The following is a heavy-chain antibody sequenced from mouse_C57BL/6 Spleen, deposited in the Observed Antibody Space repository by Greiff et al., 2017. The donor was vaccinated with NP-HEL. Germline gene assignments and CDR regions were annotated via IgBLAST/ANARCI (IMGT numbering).Heavy chain of an antibody. J-gene: IGHJ1*03. CDR3: ARGELEYFDV. Sequence: PGQGLEWIGMIHPNSGSTNYNEKFKSKATLTVDKSSSTAYMQLSSLTSEDSAVYYCARGELEYFDVWGTGTTVTVSS. CDR2: IHPNSGST. V-gene: IGHV1-64*01.